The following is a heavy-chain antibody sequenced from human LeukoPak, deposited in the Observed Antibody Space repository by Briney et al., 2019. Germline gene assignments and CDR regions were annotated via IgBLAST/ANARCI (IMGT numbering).Heavy chain of an antibody. Sequence: ASVKVSCKASGCTFTSYGISWVRQAPGQGLEWMGWISAYNGNTNYAQKLQGRVTMTTDTSTSTAYMELRSLRSDDTAVYYCAREGSDYDSSGFIDYWGQGTLVTVSS. D-gene: IGHD3-22*01. CDR3: AREGSDYDSSGFIDY. CDR2: ISAYNGNT. J-gene: IGHJ4*02. V-gene: IGHV1-18*01. CDR1: GCTFTSYG.